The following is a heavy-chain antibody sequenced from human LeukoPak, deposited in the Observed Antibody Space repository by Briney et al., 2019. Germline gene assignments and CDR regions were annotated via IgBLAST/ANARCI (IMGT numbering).Heavy chain of an antibody. Sequence: QSGGSLRLSCAASGFTFSSYWMSWVRQAPGKGLEWVANIKQDGSEKYYVDSVKGRFTISRDNAKNSLYLQMNSLRAEDTAVYYCARGGSSFVPDAFDIWGQGTMVTVSS. D-gene: IGHD2-2*01. CDR2: IKQDGSEK. CDR1: GFTFSSYW. CDR3: ARGGSSFVPDAFDI. V-gene: IGHV3-7*01. J-gene: IGHJ3*02.